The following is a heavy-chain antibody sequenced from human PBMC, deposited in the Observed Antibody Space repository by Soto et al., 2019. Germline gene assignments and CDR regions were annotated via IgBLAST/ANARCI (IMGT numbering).Heavy chain of an antibody. D-gene: IGHD4-4*01. CDR2: IYWNDDK. Sequence: QITLRESGPTLVKPTQTLTLTCTFSGFSLTTSGVGVGWIRQPPGKALEWLALIYWNDDKPYNPSLKSRLTITKDTSKNQIVLTMTNMDPVDTATYYCAHRRRELTVTTGFDPWGQGILVTVTS. J-gene: IGHJ5*02. CDR3: AHRRRELTVTTGFDP. CDR1: GFSLTTSGVG. V-gene: IGHV2-5*01.